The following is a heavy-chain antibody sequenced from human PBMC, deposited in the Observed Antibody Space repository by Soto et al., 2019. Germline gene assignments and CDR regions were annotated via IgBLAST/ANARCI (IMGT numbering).Heavy chain of an antibody. CDR2: ISYDGSNK. V-gene: IGHV3-30*14. D-gene: IGHD5-12*01. J-gene: IGHJ4*02. Sequence: QVQLVESGGGVVQPGRSLRLSCAASGFTFSSYAMHWVRQAPGKGLEWLAVISYDGSNKYYADSVKGRFTISRDNSKNTLYRQMNSLRAEDTAVYYCARDGEKRWLQWGGFFDYWVQGPLVTVSS. CDR3: ARDGEKRWLQWGGFFDY. CDR1: GFTFSSYA.